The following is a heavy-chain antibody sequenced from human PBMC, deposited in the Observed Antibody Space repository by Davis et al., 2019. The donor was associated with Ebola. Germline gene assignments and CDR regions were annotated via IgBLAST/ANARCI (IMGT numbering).Heavy chain of an antibody. Sequence: AASVKVSCKASGYTFTSYDINWVRQATGQGLEWMGWINPNSGGTNYAQKFQGWVTMTRDTSISTAYMELSRLRSDDTAVYYCARVSHCSGGSCYPGGMDVWGQGTTVTVSS. J-gene: IGHJ6*02. V-gene: IGHV1-2*04. CDR1: GYTFTSYD. D-gene: IGHD2-15*01. CDR3: ARVSHCSGGSCYPGGMDV. CDR2: INPNSGGT.